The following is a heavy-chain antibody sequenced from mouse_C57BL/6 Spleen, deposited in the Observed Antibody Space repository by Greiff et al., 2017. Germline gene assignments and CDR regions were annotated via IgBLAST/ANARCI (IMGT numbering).Heavy chain of an antibody. D-gene: IGHD1-1*02. J-gene: IGHJ2*01. CDR3: TGSMGLTVDY. CDR2: IRLKSDNYAT. CDR1: GFTFSNYW. V-gene: IGHV6-3*01. Sequence: EVKLMESGGGLVQPGGSMKLSCVASGFTFSNYWMNWVRQSPEKGLEWVAQIRLKSDNYATHYAESVKGRFTISRDDSKSSVYLQMNHLRAEDTGIYYCTGSMGLTVDYWGQGTTLTVSS.